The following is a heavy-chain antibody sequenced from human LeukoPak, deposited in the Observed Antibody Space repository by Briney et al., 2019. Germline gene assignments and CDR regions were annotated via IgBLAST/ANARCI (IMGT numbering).Heavy chain of an antibody. D-gene: IGHD2-15*01. Sequence: SETLSLTCAVSGGSISSNNWWGWVRQPPGKGLEWIGEIYHSGSPNYNPSLKSRVTISVDTSKNQFSLKLSSVTAADTAVYYCARTNIMEYCSGGSCYFWFDPWGQGTLVTVSS. CDR2: IYHSGSP. CDR3: ARTNIMEYCSGGSCYFWFDP. J-gene: IGHJ5*02. V-gene: IGHV4-4*02. CDR1: GGSISSNNW.